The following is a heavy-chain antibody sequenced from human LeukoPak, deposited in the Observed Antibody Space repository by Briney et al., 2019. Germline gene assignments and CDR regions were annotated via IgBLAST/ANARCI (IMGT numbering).Heavy chain of an antibody. CDR2: IYYSGNT. CDR1: SGSITNYY. CDR3: ARGALLWFGDRMEYYFDY. J-gene: IGHJ4*02. V-gene: IGHV4-59*01. D-gene: IGHD3-10*01. Sequence: PSETLSLTRTVSSGSITNYYWSWIRQPPGKGLEWIGFIYYSGNTNYNPSLKSRVTISVDTSKNKFSLKLSSMTAADTAVYYCARGALLWFGDRMEYYFDYWGQGTLLTVSS.